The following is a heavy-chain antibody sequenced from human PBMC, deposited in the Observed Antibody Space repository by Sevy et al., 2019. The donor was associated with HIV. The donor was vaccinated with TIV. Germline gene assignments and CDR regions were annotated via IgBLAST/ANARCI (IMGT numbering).Heavy chain of an antibody. Sequence: GGSLRLSCAGSGFSITSYWMHWVRQAPGKGLVWVSRMNEDGSVTNHADSERGRFTISRDIAKNTLYLQMNSLSVDDTAVYYCVKDFGGPTDYWGQGNVVTVSS. CDR3: VKDFGGPTDY. CDR2: MNEDGSVT. V-gene: IGHV3-74*01. CDR1: GFSITSYW. D-gene: IGHD3-16*01. J-gene: IGHJ4*02.